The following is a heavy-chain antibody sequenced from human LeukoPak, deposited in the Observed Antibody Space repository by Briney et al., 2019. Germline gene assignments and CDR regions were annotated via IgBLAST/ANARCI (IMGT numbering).Heavy chain of an antibody. J-gene: IGHJ4*02. CDR1: GFIFSDYY. D-gene: IGHD1-26*01. CDR3: ARVGEWEPSYYFDY. CDR2: ISSSGSTI. Sequence: GGSLRLSCAASGFIFSDYYMSWIRQAPGKGLEWVSYISSSGSTIYYADSVKGRFTISRDNAKNSLYLQMNSLRAEDTAVYYCARVGEWEPSYYFDYWGQGTLVTVSS. V-gene: IGHV3-11*04.